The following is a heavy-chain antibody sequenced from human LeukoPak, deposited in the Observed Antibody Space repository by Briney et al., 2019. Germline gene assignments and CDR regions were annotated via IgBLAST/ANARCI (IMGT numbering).Heavy chain of an antibody. CDR2: IYPSGSP. D-gene: IGHD3-10*01. V-gene: IGHV4-4*07. Sequence: SETLSLTCTVSGGSISDYYWSWIRQPAGKGLEWIGRIYPSGSPNYSPSLKSRFTMSVDTSKNQFSLRLSSVTAADTAVYYCARDTGYFGSGGFDLWGQGTLVTVSP. CDR1: GGSISDYY. CDR3: ARDTGYFGSGGFDL. J-gene: IGHJ4*02.